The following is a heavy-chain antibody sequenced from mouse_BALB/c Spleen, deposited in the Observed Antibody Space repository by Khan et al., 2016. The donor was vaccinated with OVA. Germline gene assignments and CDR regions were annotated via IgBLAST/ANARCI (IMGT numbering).Heavy chain of an antibody. D-gene: IGHD2-3*01. J-gene: IGHJ4*01. V-gene: IGHV2-3*01. CDR3: DRFYEPYYALDY. CDR1: GFSLSTYG. CDR2: IWGDGST. Sequence: QVQLKESGPDLVAPSQSLSITCTVSGFSLSTYGVNWVRQPPGKGLEWLGVIWGDGSTNYHSALISRLSTSKDNSKSQDFLKQNSLQTEDTAAYDCDRFYEPYYALDYWGQGTSVTVSS.